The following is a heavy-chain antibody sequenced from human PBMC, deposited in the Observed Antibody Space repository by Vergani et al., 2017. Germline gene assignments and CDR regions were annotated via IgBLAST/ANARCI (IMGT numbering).Heavy chain of an antibody. J-gene: IGHJ6*02. V-gene: IGHV1-69*01. D-gene: IGHD3-9*01. CDR1: GGTFSSYA. Sequence: QVQLVQSGAEVKKPGSTVKVSCKASGGTFSSYAISWVRQAPGQGLEWMGGIIPIFGTANYAQKFQGRVTITADESTSTAYMELSSLRSEDTAVYYCARAGGILTGYYPVPNYYYYGMDVWGQGTTVTVSS. CDR3: ARAGGILTGYYPVPNYYYYGMDV. CDR2: IIPIFGTA.